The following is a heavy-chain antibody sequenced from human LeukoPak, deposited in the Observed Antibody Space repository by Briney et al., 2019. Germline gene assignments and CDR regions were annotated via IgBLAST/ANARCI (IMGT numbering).Heavy chain of an antibody. D-gene: IGHD3-22*01. CDR2: ISYDGSNK. CDR1: GFTFSSYA. V-gene: IGHV3-30-3*01. CDR3: ARLDSRATDY. Sequence: GGSLRLSCAASGFTFSSYAMHWVRQAPGKGLEWVAVISYDGSNKYYADSVKGRFTISRDNSKNTLYLQMNSLGAEDTAVYYCARLDSRATDYWGQGTLVTVSS. J-gene: IGHJ4*02.